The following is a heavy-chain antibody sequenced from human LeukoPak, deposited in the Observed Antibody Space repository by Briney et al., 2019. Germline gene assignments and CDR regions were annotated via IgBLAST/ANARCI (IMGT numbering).Heavy chain of an antibody. D-gene: IGHD3-10*01. CDR3: ARNSYNICYSYMDV. Sequence: SLRLSCAASGLTFRFSDHGMTSVRQAPGKGLEWVSAISGSGGSTYDADSVKGRFTISRDNSNNTLYTQLNRLRAEDTAVYYCARNSYNICYSYMDVWGTGTTVTVAS. CDR2: ISGSGGST. CDR1: GLTFRFSDHG. J-gene: IGHJ6*03. V-gene: IGHV3-23*01.